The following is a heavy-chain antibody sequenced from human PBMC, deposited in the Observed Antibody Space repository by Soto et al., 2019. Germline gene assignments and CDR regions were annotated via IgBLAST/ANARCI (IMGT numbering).Heavy chain of an antibody. CDR2: IIPIFWTA. CDR1: GGTFSSYA. J-gene: IGHJ6*02. CDR3: ARRSIVVVPAADIPTPHRATWFENYYYYYGMDV. D-gene: IGHD2-2*01. Sequence: GASVKVSCKASGGTFSSYAISWGRPAPGTGVEWKGGIIPIFWTAKYAQKFQGRVTITADESTSTAYMELSSLRSEDTAVYYCARRSIVVVPAADIPTPHRATWFENYYYYYGMDVWGQGTTVTVSS. V-gene: IGHV1-69*13.